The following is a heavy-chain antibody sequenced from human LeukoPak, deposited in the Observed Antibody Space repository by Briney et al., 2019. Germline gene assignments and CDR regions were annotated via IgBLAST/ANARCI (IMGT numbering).Heavy chain of an antibody. CDR3: TTESYYVWGSYCKRTPVDY. V-gene: IGHV3-15*07. CDR1: GFTFSNAW. Sequence: PGGSLRLSCAASGFTFSNAWMNWVRQAPGKGLEWVGRIKSKTDGGTTDYAAPVKGRFTISRDDSKNTLYLQMNSLKTEDTAVYYCTTESYYVWGSYCKRTPVDYWGQGTLVTVSS. J-gene: IGHJ4*02. CDR2: IKSKTDGGTT. D-gene: IGHD3-16*01.